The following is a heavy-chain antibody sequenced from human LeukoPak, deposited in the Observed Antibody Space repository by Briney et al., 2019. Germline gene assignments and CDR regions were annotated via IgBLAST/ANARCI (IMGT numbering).Heavy chain of an antibody. J-gene: IGHJ4*02. D-gene: IGHD5-12*01. CDR1: GGSISSGTYS. CDR2: IFHSGST. V-gene: IGHV4-30-2*01. CDR3: ARGYSDYPYFFDS. Sequence: PSETLSLTCAVSGGSISSGTYSWNWIRQPPGKGLEWVGYIFHSGSTYYSPSLKSRATISVDTSKAQFSLKLSSVTAADTAMYYCARGYSDYPYFFDSWGQGALVTVSS.